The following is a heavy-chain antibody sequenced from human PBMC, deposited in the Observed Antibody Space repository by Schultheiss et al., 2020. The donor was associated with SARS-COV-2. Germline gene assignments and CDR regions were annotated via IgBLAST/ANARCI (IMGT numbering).Heavy chain of an antibody. Sequence: SETLSLTCTVSGGSISGGGYYWSWIRQHPGKALEWFGYIYYSGSTNYNPSLKSRVTISVDTSKNQFSLKLSSVTAADTAVYYCARGTQGYSVGPAFDIWGQGTMVTVSS. J-gene: IGHJ3*02. V-gene: IGHV4-61*08. D-gene: IGHD6-13*01. CDR1: GGSISGGGYY. CDR3: ARGTQGYSVGPAFDI. CDR2: IYYSGST.